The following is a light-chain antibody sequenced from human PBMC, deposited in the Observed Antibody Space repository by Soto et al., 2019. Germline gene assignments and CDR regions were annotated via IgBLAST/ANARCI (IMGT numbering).Light chain of an antibody. CDR3: CSYAGSSNWV. CDR1: SSDVGGYNY. V-gene: IGLV2-23*02. CDR2: EVN. Sequence: QSVLTQPASVSGSLGQSITISCTGTSSDVGGYNYVSWYQQHPGKVPKLMIYEVNNRPSGVSNRFSGSKSGNTASLTISGLQAEDEADYYCCSYAGSSNWVFGGGTKLTVL. J-gene: IGLJ3*02.